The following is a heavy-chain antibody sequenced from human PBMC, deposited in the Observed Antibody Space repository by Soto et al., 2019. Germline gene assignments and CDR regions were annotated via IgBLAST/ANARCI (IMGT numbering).Heavy chain of an antibody. J-gene: IGHJ4*02. Sequence: GGSLRLSCVGSGFRFDDYVMDWVRQIPGKGLEWVSRITWNSDTIAYADSVKGRFTISRDNARSSLFLQMISLRSEDTAIYYCVKEMGSSSDSWGQGTQVTVSS. V-gene: IGHV3-9*01. CDR1: GFRFDDYV. CDR3: VKEMGSSSDS. D-gene: IGHD6-6*01. CDR2: ITWNSDTI.